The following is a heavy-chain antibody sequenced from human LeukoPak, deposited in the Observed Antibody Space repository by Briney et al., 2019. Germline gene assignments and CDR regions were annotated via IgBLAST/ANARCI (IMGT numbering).Heavy chain of an antibody. Sequence: GGSLRLSCAASEFTFSNYDMHWVRQAPGKGLEWVAFIRYDGNNKYYADSVKGRFTISGDNSKNTLYLQMNSLRAEDTAVYYCAKDQAVAGHPLDYWGQGTLVTVSS. V-gene: IGHV3-30*02. D-gene: IGHD6-19*01. CDR1: EFTFSNYD. J-gene: IGHJ4*02. CDR2: IRYDGNNK. CDR3: AKDQAVAGHPLDY.